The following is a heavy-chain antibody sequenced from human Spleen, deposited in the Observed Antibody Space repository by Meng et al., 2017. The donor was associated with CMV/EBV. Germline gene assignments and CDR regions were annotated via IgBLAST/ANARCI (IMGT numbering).Heavy chain of an antibody. J-gene: IGHJ4*02. CDR2: ISSSSSYI. Sequence: GESLKISCAASGFTFSSYAMHWVRQAPGKGLEWVSSISSSSSYIYYADSVKGRFTISRDNAKNSLYLQMNSLRAEDTAVYYCARGDSGSSAPLDSWGQGTLVTVSS. D-gene: IGHD1-26*01. CDR1: GFTFSSYA. V-gene: IGHV3-21*01. CDR3: ARGDSGSSAPLDS.